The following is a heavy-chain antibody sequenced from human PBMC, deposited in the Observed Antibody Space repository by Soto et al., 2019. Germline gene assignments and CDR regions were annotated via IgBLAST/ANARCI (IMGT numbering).Heavy chain of an antibody. CDR1: GFTFSSYG. D-gene: IGHD4-17*01. Sequence: GGSLRLSCAASGFTFSSYGMHWVRQAPGKGLEWVAVISYDGSNKYYADSVKGRFTISRDNSKNTLYLQMNSLRAEDTAVYYCAKDWGYGDSWNDAFDIWGQGTMVTVSS. V-gene: IGHV3-30*18. J-gene: IGHJ3*02. CDR3: AKDWGYGDSWNDAFDI. CDR2: ISYDGSNK.